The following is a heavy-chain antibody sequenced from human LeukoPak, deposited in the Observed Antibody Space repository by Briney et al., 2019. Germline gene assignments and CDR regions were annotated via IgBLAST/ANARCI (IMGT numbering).Heavy chain of an antibody. CDR2: IKSKTDGGTT. D-gene: IGHD3-22*01. V-gene: IGHV3-15*01. Sequence: PGGSLRLSCAASGFTFSNAWMSSVRQAPGKGLEWVGRIKSKTDGGTTDYAAPVKGRFTISRDDSKNTLYLQMNSLKTEDTAVYYCTTDTYYYDSSGYYYCDYWGQGTLVTVSS. CDR3: TTDTYYYDSSGYYYCDY. CDR1: GFTFSNAW. J-gene: IGHJ4*02.